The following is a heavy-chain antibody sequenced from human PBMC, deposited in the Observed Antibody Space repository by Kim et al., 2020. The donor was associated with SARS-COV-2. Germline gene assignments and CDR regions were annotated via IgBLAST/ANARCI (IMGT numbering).Heavy chain of an antibody. CDR1: GFTFSSYG. V-gene: IGHV3-33*01. CDR2: IWYDGSNK. CDR3: ARVRGGYYYYYYGMDV. D-gene: IGHD5-12*01. Sequence: GRSLRLSCAASGFTFSSYGMHWVRQAPGKGLEWVAVIWYDGSNKYYADSVKGRFTISRDNSKNTLYLQMNSLRAEDTAVYYCARVRGGYYYYYYGMDVWGQGTTVTVSS. J-gene: IGHJ6*02.